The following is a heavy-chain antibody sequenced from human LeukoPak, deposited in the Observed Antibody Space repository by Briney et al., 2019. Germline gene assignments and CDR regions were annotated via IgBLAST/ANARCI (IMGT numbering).Heavy chain of an antibody. J-gene: IGHJ5*02. CDR2: IYPGDSDT. CDR3: ARQGCSSTSCYDWFDP. D-gene: IGHD2-2*01. CDR1: GYRFTSYW. V-gene: IGHV5-51*01. Sequence: GESLKISCKGSGYRFTSYWIGWVRRMPGKGLEWMGIIYPGDSDTRYSPSFQGQVTISADKSISTAYLQWSSLKASDTAMYYCARQGCSSTSCYDWFDPWGQGTLVTVSS.